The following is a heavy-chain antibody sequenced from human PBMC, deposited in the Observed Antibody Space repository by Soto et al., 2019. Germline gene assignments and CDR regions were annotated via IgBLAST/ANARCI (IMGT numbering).Heavy chain of an antibody. D-gene: IGHD3-22*01. J-gene: IGHJ4*02. CDR2: IYHGGST. CDR3: ARSRGYYDTSGYYYY. Sequence: PSETLSLTCAVSGGSISSSTWWSWVRQPPGKGLEWIGDIYHGGSTHYNPSLKSRVTISVDKSKNQFSLKLSSVTAADMAVYYCARSRGYYDTSGYYYYWGQGTLVTSPQ. V-gene: IGHV4-4*02. CDR1: GGSISSSTW.